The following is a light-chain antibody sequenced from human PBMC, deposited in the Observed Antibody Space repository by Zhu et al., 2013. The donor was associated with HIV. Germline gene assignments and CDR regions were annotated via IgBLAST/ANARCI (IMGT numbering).Light chain of an antibody. CDR1: QSISSW. J-gene: IGKJ1*01. V-gene: IGKV1-5*03. CDR3: QQSYTYSPWT. Sequence: DIQMTQSPSTLSASVGDRVTITCRASQSISSWLAWYQQKPGKAPKLLIYQASSLESGVPSRFSGSRSGTEFTLTISSLQPDDFATYYCQQSYTYSPWTFRPGTKVEIK. CDR2: QAS.